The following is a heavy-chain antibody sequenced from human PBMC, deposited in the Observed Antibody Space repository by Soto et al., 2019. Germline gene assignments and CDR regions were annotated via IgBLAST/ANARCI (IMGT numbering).Heavy chain of an antibody. Sequence: QEPLMESGGGVVQPGRSLRLSCVASGFSFSSQAMHWVRQAPGKGLEWVAAISNDGNRQLYADSVKDRFTISRDNSRNTLDLQMNNLRTEDTGVYFCARDIYSYGSVGTPDIWGQGTMVTVSS. CDR1: GFSFSSQA. D-gene: IGHD5-18*01. J-gene: IGHJ3*02. CDR3: ARDIYSYGSVGTPDI. CDR2: ISNDGNRQ. V-gene: IGHV3-30-3*01.